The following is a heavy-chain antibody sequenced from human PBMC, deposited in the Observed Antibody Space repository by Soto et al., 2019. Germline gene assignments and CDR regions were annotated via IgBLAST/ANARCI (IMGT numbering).Heavy chain of an antibody. V-gene: IGHV1-2*02. CDR1: GYTFTGYY. CDR3: ARATCGGSCYWFDP. Sequence: GSVKVSCKASGYTFTGYYMHWVRQAPGQGLEWMGWINPNSGGTNYAQKFQGRVTMTRDTSISTAYMELSRLRSDDTAVYYCARATCGGSCYWFDPWGQGTLVTVSS. J-gene: IGHJ5*02. D-gene: IGHD2-15*01. CDR2: INPNSGGT.